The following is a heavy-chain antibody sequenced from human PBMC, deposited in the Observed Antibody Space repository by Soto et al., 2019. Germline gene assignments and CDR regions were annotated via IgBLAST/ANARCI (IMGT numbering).Heavy chain of an antibody. V-gene: IGHV4-59*08. J-gene: IGHJ6*02. CDR1: GGSISGYY. D-gene: IGHD3-3*01. CDR2: IFYKGPT. CDR3: ARHPEITRFENALDV. Sequence: VQLQESGPGLLKPSETLSLTCTVPGGSISGYYWSWIRQPPGKGLEWLGYIFYKGPTIYSPSPNRRVTISVNTAKNQFPLNLTSLTYADTAVYYCARHPEITRFENALDVWGQGTTVTVS.